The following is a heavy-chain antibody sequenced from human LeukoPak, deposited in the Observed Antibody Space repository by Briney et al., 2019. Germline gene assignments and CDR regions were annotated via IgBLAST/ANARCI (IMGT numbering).Heavy chain of an antibody. V-gene: IGHV4-59*08. Sequence: SETLSLTCTVSGVSISSYYWSWIRQPPGKGLEWIGYIFYSGNTIYNPSLRSRVAISADTSKNHFSLRLRSVTAADTAVYYCARTRSSNLQDAFDIWGQGTLVTVSS. CDR3: ARTRSSNLQDAFDI. D-gene: IGHD4-11*01. CDR2: IFYSGNT. J-gene: IGHJ3*02. CDR1: GVSISSYY.